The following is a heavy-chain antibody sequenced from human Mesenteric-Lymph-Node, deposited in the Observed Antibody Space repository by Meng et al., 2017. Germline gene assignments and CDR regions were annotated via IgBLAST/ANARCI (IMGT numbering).Heavy chain of an antibody. J-gene: IGHJ4*02. CDR1: GGSISSSNG. V-gene: IGHV4-4*02. CDR2: IYHSGST. Sequence: QVQLQDLGPGLAKPSGTLPLSCAVSGGSISSSNGWSWVRQPPGKGLEWIGEIYHSGSTNYNPSLKSRVTISVDKSKNQFSLKLSSVTAADTAVYYCARVVTALWGYYFDYWGQGTLVTVSS. CDR3: ARVVTALWGYYFDY. D-gene: IGHD2-21*02.